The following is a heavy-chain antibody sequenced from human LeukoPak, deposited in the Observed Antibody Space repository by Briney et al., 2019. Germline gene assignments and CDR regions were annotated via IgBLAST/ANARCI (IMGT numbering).Heavy chain of an antibody. CDR2: INSDGSST. J-gene: IGHJ4*02. CDR1: GFIFSSYW. Sequence: PGESLRLSCAASGFIFSSYWMHWVRQAPRKGLVWVTRINSDGSSTSYADSVKGRFTISRDNAKNTLYLQMNSLRAEDTAVYYCARESSVGAHKAFDYWGQGTLVTVSS. V-gene: IGHV3-74*01. CDR3: ARESSVGAHKAFDY. D-gene: IGHD1-26*01.